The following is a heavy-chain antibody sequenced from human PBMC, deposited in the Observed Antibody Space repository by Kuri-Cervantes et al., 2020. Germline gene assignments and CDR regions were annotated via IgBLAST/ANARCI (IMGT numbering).Heavy chain of an antibody. V-gene: IGHV3-11*01. J-gene: IGHJ3*02. CDR1: GFTFSDYY. CDR3: ARDGGWLRPAVGTFDI. CDR2: ISSSGSTM. Sequence: GEFLKISCAASGFTFSDYYMSWIRQAPGKGLEWVSYISSSGSTMYYADTVKGRFTISRDNAKNSLYLQMNSLRAEDTAVYYCARDGGWLRPAVGTFDIWGQGTMVTVSS. D-gene: IGHD5-12*01.